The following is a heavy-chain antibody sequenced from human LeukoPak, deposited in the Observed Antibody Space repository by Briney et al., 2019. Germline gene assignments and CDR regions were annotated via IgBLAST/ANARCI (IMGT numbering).Heavy chain of an antibody. CDR1: GGSFSGYY. D-gene: IGHD3-22*01. V-gene: IGHV4-34*01. J-gene: IGHJ3*02. Sequence: PSETLSLTCAVYGGSFSGYYWSWIRQPPGKGLEWIGEINHSGSTNYNPSLKSRVIISVDTSKNQFSLKLSSVTAADTAVYYCARPRRHYYDSSGYHAFDIWGQGTMVTVSS. CDR2: INHSGST. CDR3: ARPRRHYYDSSGYHAFDI.